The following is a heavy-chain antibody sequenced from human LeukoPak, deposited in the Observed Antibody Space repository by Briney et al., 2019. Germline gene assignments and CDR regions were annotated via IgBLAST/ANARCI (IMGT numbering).Heavy chain of an antibody. V-gene: IGHV3-7*01. CDR2: TNQEGSEK. J-gene: IGHJ4*02. CDR3: ARDPKWLDY. Sequence: GGSLRLSCAASGFTLSTYWMSWVRQAPGKGLEWVANTNQEGSEKYYVDSVKGRFTISKDNAKNALYLQMNSLRAEDTAVYYCARDPKWLDYWGQGTLVTVSS. D-gene: IGHD5-12*01. CDR1: GFTLSTYW.